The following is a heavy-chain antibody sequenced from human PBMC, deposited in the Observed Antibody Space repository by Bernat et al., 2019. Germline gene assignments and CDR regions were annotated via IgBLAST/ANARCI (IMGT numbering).Heavy chain of an antibody. CDR1: GFTFSSYS. CDR2: ISSSSSYI. V-gene: IGHV3-21*05. J-gene: IGHJ4*02. CDR3: ARDYGDYYFDY. Sequence: EVQLVESGGGLVKPGGPLRLSCAAPGFTFSSYSMNWVRQAPGKGLEWVSYISSSSSYIYYADSVKGRFTISSDNAKNSLYLQMNSLRAEDTAVYYCARDYGDYYFDYWGQGTLVTVSS. D-gene: IGHD4-17*01.